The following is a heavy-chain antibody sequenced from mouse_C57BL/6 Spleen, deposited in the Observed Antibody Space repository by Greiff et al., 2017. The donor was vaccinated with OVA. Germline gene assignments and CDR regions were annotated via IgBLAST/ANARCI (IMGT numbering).Heavy chain of an antibody. CDR3: ATGGSSYWGY. J-gene: IGHJ2*01. CDR1: GFNIKDYY. Sequence: VQLQQSGAELVKPGASVKLSCTASGFNIKDYYMHWVKQRTEQGLEWIGRIDPEDGDTKYAPKFQGKATITADTSSNTAYLQLSSLTSEDTAVYYCATGGSSYWGYWGQGTTLTVSS. CDR2: IDPEDGDT. D-gene: IGHD1-1*01. V-gene: IGHV14-2*01.